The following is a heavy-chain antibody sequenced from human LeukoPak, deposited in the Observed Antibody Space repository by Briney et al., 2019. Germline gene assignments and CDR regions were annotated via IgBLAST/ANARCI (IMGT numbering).Heavy chain of an antibody. CDR2: IYHSVNT. Sequence: PSQTLSLTCTVSGDSISNGDYDWTWIRQPPGKGLGWIGYIYHSVNTYYNPSLQSRVTISEATSKNQFSLKLKSVTPADTAVYYCARGRSEVGTHSSLNWFDPWGQGVLVTVSS. J-gene: IGHJ5*02. V-gene: IGHV4-30-4*01. D-gene: IGHD6-19*01. CDR1: GDSISNGDYD. CDR3: ARGRSEVGTHSSLNWFDP.